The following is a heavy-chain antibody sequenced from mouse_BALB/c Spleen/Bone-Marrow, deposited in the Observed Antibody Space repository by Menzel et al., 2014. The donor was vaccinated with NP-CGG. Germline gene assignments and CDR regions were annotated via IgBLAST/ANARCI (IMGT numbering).Heavy chain of an antibody. CDR2: INSDGGST. Sequence: EVQLVESGGGLVQPGESLKLSCESTEYEFPSHDMSWVRKTPEKRLELVAAINSDGGSTYYPDTMERRFIISRDNTKXALCLRMSSLRAEDTALYYCARHANGDWFAYWGQGTLVTVSA. CDR3: ARHANGDWFAY. CDR1: EYEFPSHD. D-gene: IGHD4-1*01. V-gene: IGHV5-2*01. J-gene: IGHJ3*01.